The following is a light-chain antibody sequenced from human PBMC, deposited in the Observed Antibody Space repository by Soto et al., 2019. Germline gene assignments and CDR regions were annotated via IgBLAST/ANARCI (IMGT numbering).Light chain of an antibody. J-gene: IGKJ3*01. CDR3: QQYGKSPGLFT. CDR1: QSVSSNY. CDR2: DAS. Sequence: EVILTQSPGTLSLSPGERATLSCRASQSVSSNYLAWYQQKPGQAPRLLIYDASSRATGIPDKFIGSRSGSDFTLAISRLEPEDFAVYYCQQYGKSPGLFTFGPGTKVDIK. V-gene: IGKV3-20*01.